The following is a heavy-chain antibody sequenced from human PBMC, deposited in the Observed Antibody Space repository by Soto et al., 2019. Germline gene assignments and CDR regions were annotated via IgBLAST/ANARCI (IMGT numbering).Heavy chain of an antibody. Sequence: ASVKVSCQASGYTFTSYDINWVRQATGQGLEWMGWMNPNSGNTGYAQKFQGRVTMTRNTSISTAYMELSSLRSEDTAVYYCARALPPYCSSTSCYVVDAFDIWGQGTMVTVSS. V-gene: IGHV1-8*01. D-gene: IGHD2-2*01. CDR3: ARALPPYCSSTSCYVVDAFDI. CDR1: GYTFTSYD. J-gene: IGHJ3*02. CDR2: MNPNSGNT.